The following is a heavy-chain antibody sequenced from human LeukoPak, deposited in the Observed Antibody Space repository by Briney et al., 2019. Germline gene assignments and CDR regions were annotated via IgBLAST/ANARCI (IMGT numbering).Heavy chain of an antibody. J-gene: IGHJ3*02. V-gene: IGHV4-34*01. Sequence: SETLSVTCAVYGGSFSGYYWSWIRQPPGKELEWIGEINHSGSTNYNPSLKSRVTISVDTSKNQFSLKLSSVTAADTAVYYCARDPTNDAFDIWGQGTMVTVSS. D-gene: IGHD5-24*01. CDR1: GGSFSGYY. CDR2: INHSGST. CDR3: ARDPTNDAFDI.